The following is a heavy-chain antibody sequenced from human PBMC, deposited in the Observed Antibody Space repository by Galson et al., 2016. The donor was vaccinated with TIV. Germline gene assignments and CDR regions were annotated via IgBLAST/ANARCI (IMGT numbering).Heavy chain of an antibody. CDR3: VRDYQLADY. CDR1: GFTFDDYG. D-gene: IGHD1-1*01. CDR2: INWNGGST. J-gene: IGHJ4*02. V-gene: IGHV3-20*04. Sequence: SLRLSCAASGFTFDDYGMSWVRQAPGKGLEWVSGINWNGGSTGYADSVQGRFTISRDDAKNSLYLQMNGLRAEDPAFYYCVRDYQLADYWGQGTLVIVSS.